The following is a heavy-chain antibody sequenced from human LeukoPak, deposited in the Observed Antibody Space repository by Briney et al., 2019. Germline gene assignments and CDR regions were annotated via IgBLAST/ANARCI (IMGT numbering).Heavy chain of an antibody. Sequence: GGSLRLSCAASGFTFSSYAMSWVRQAPGKGLQWVSAISGSGGSTYYADSVKGRFTISRDNSKNTLYLQVNSLRAEDTAVYYCAKDPTNDYGDYYFDYWGQGTLVTVSS. J-gene: IGHJ4*02. D-gene: IGHD4-17*01. CDR1: GFTFSSYA. V-gene: IGHV3-23*01. CDR3: AKDPTNDYGDYYFDY. CDR2: ISGSGGST.